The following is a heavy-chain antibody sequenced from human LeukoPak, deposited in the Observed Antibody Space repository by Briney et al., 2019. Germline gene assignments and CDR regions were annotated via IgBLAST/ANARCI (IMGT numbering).Heavy chain of an antibody. CDR2: IYYSGST. CDR1: GGSISSYY. D-gene: IGHD1-26*01. J-gene: IGHJ4*02. Sequence: SETLSLTCTVSGGSISSYYWSWIRQPPGKGLEWIGYIYYSGSTNYNPSLKSRVTISVDTSKNQFSLKLSSVTAADTAIYYYARDTGNFDVDYWGQGTLVTVSS. V-gene: IGHV4-59*08. CDR3: ARDTGNFDVDY.